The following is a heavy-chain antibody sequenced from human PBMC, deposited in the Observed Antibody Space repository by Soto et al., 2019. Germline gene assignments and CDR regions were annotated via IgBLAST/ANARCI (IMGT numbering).Heavy chain of an antibody. CDR3: AKASMVRGVIIELDSFDI. V-gene: IGHV3-9*01. D-gene: IGHD3-10*01. Sequence: EVQLVESGGGLVQPGRSLRLSCAASGFTFDDYAMHLVRQAPGTGLELVSGISWNSCSIGYADSVKGRFTISRDNGKNSLYLQMSSLRAEDTALYYCAKASMVRGVIIELDSFDIWSRGTMVTVSS. J-gene: IGHJ3*02. CDR2: ISWNSCSI. CDR1: GFTFDDYA.